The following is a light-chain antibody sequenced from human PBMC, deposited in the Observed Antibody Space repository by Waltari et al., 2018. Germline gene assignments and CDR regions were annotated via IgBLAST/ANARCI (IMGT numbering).Light chain of an antibody. V-gene: IGKV3-20*01. CDR1: QRVGRA. CDR3: QMYVRLPAT. CDR2: DTF. Sequence: IVLTQSPGNLSLSPGERATLSCRPSQRVGRALAWDQQKPGQAPRLLSFDTFSRATGIPDRFSGSGSGTDFSLTISRLEPEDFAVYYCQMYVRLPATFGQGTKVEI. J-gene: IGKJ1*01.